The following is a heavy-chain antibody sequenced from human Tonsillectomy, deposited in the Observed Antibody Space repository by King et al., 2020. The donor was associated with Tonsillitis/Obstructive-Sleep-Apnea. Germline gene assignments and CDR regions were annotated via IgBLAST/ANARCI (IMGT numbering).Heavy chain of an antibody. V-gene: IGHV3-23*04. CDR3: ASYCSGGSCYPLVDY. CDR2: ISGSGGST. CDR1: GFTFSSYA. D-gene: IGHD2-15*01. J-gene: IGHJ4*02. Sequence: VQLVESGGGLVQPGGSLRLSCAASGFTFSSYAMNWVRQAPGKGLEWVSGISGSGGSTYYADSVKGRFTISRDNSKNTLYLQMNSLRDEDTAVYYCASYCSGGSCYPLVDYWGQGTLVTVSS.